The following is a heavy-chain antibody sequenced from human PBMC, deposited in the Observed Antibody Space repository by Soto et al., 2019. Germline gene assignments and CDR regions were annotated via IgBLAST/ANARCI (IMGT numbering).Heavy chain of an antibody. V-gene: IGHV4-34*02. CDR1: GGSLSDYS. D-gene: IGHD5-12*01. CDR3: ARGGGNSGYFFDY. J-gene: IGHJ4*02. Sequence: QVQLRQWGAGLLKPSETLSLRCAVYGGSLSDYSWSWIRQSPEKGLEWIGEINHGRSTKYNPSLQILGTISVDTSKNQGSLIPTSATTADTAVYRCARGGGNSGYFFDYWGRGTLVTVSS. CDR2: INHGRST.